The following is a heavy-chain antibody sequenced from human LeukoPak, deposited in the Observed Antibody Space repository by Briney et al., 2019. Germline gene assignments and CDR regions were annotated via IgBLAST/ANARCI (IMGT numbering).Heavy chain of an antibody. V-gene: IGHV4-4*07. D-gene: IGHD3-16*02. CDR2: IYTSGST. CDR3: ARDYDYVWGSYRGYYFDY. J-gene: IGHJ4*02. Sequence: KTSETLSLTCIVSGGSISSCYWSWIRQPAGKGLEWIGRIYTSGSTNYNPSLKSRVTMSVDTSKNQFSLKLSSVTAADTAVYYCARDYDYVWGSYRGYYFDYWGQGTLVTVSS. CDR1: GGSISSCY.